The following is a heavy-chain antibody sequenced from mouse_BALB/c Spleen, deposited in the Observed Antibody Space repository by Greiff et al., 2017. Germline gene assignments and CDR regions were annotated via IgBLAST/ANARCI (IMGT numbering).Heavy chain of an antibody. V-gene: IGHV3-2*02. Sequence: VQLKESGPGLVKPSQSLSLTCTVTGYSITSDYAWNWIRQFPGNKLEWMGYISYSGSTSYNPSLKSRISITRDTSKNQFFLQLNSVTTEDTATYYCARCGNFDYYAMDYWGQGTSVTVSS. J-gene: IGHJ4*01. CDR3: ARCGNFDYYAMDY. CDR2: ISYSGST. CDR1: GYSITSDYA. D-gene: IGHD2-1*01.